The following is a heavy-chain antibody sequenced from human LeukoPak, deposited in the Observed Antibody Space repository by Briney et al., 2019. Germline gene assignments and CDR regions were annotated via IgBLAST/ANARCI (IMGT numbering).Heavy chain of an antibody. CDR2: ITSSSGTI. J-gene: IGHJ4*01. Sequence: PGGSLRLSCSASGFTFSSYSMDWVRQAPGKGLEWLSYITSSSGTISYADSVKGRFTVSRDNAKNSLYLQMNSLRDEDTAVYYCARDRTTLIDYWCQGIQVTVSS. D-gene: IGHD1-14*01. V-gene: IGHV3-48*02. CDR1: GFTFSSYS. CDR3: ARDRTTLIDY.